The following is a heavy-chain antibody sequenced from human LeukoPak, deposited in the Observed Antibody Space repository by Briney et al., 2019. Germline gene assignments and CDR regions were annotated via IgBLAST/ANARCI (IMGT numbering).Heavy chain of an antibody. V-gene: IGHV3-9*01. Sequence: GGSLRLSCAASGFTFDDYAMHWVRQAPGKGLEWVSGISWNSGSIGYADSVKGRFTISRDNSKNTLYLQMNSLRAEDTAVYYCAKVRLGYCSGGSCYLDYWGQGTLVTVSS. CDR3: AKVRLGYCSGGSCYLDY. CDR2: ISWNSGSI. J-gene: IGHJ4*02. D-gene: IGHD2-15*01. CDR1: GFTFDDYA.